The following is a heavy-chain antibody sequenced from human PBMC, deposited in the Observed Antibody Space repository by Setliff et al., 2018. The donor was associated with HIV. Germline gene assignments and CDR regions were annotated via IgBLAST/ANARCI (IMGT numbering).Heavy chain of an antibody. CDR3: ARVEAKIRGATYGMDV. J-gene: IGHJ6*02. CDR2: IYNSGNT. Sequence: PSETLSLTCNVSGDSISNHYWNWIRQPPGKGLEWIATIYNSGNTVSNPSLKSRVTISVDTSKNQFSLTLNSVTAADTAVYFCARVEAKIRGATYGMDVWGRGTAVTVSS. CDR1: GDSISNHY. V-gene: IGHV4-59*11. D-gene: IGHD3-10*01.